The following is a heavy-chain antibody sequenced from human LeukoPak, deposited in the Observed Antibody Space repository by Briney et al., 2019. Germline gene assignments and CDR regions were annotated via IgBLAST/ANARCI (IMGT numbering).Heavy chain of an antibody. CDR2: IIPIFGTA. CDR3: AARGYSHRGFDY. CDR1: GGTFSSYA. J-gene: IGHJ4*02. Sequence: SVKVSCKASGGTFSSYAISWVRQAPGQGLEWMGGIIPIFGTANYAQKFQGRVTITADESTSTAYMELSSLRSDDTAVYYCAARGYSHRGFDYWGQGTLVTVSS. D-gene: IGHD5-18*01. V-gene: IGHV1-69*13.